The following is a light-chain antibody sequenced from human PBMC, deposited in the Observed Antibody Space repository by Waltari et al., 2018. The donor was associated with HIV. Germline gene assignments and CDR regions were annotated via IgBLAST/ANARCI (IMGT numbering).Light chain of an antibody. CDR2: KDR. Sequence: SYELTQPPSVSVSPGQTASITCSGDKLEDKYVCWYQQKPGQSPGLVLHKDRERPSGIPQRFSGSNSGNTATLTISGTQATDEADYFCQAWDGSNGVFGGGTKLTVL. J-gene: IGLJ3*02. CDR3: QAWDGSNGV. V-gene: IGLV3-1*01. CDR1: KLEDKY.